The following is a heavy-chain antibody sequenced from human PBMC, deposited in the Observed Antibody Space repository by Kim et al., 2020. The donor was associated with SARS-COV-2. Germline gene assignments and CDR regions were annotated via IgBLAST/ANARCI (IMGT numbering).Heavy chain of an antibody. V-gene: IGHV3-23*01. Sequence: ADSVKGRFTISRDNSKNTLYLQMNSLRAEDTAVYYCAKDSTAVVTYWFDPWGQGTLVTVSS. J-gene: IGHJ5*02. CDR3: AKDSTAVVTYWFDP. D-gene: IGHD5-18*01.